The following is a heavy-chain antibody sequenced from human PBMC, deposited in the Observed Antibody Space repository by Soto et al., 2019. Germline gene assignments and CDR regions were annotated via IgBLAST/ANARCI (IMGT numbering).Heavy chain of an antibody. Sequence: EVQLVESGGGLVQPGGSLRLSCAASGFTFSSYWMHWVRQVPGKGPVWVSRIKNDGSGTYYADSVKGRLTMSRDNAKKTVYRQMTSLRAEDTAVYYCVRGDGDYYDGNGYLGRHWGQGTLVTVSS. CDR2: IKNDGSGT. CDR3: VRGDGDYYDGNGYLGRH. CDR1: GFTFSSYW. V-gene: IGHV3-74*01. D-gene: IGHD3-22*01. J-gene: IGHJ4*02.